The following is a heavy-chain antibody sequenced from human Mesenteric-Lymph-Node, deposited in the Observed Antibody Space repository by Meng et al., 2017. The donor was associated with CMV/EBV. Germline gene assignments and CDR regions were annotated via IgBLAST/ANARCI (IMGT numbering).Heavy chain of an antibody. CDR1: GFTFDDYA. V-gene: IGHV3-9*01. D-gene: IGHD3-3*01. CDR3: AKDIRHDFWSGYFDY. J-gene: IGHJ4*02. Sequence: SLKISCAASGFTFDDYAMHLVRQAPGKGLEWVSGFSWNSGSIGYADSVKGRFTISRDNAKNSLYLQMNSLRAEDTALYYCAKDIRHDFWSGYFDYWGQGTLVTVSS. CDR2: FSWNSGSI.